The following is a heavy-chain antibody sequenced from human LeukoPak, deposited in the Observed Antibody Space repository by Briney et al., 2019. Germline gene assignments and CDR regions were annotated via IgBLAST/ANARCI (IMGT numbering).Heavy chain of an antibody. CDR2: INLDGSST. Sequence: GGSLRLSCAAYGFKFSGYWMHWVRQAPGKGLLWVSRINLDGSSTSYVDSVKGRFTISRDNAKNSLYLQMNSLRAEDTTVYYCARLGTYGGNSDINYWGQGTLVTVSS. J-gene: IGHJ4*02. CDR1: GFKFSGYW. D-gene: IGHD4-23*01. CDR3: ARLGTYGGNSDINY. V-gene: IGHV3-74*01.